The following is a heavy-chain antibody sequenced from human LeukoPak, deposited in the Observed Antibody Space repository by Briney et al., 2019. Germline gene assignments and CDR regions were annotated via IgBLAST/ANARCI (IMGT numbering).Heavy chain of an antibody. CDR2: IYHSGST. CDR1: GYSISSGYY. J-gene: IGHJ6*03. V-gene: IGHV4-38-2*02. CDR3: ARNPPARITMVRGDLDYMDV. D-gene: IGHD3-10*01. Sequence: PSETLSLTCTVSGYSISSGYYWGWIRQPPGKGLEWIGSIYHSGSTYYNPSLKSRVTISVDTSKNQFSLKLSSVTAADTAVYYCARNPPARITMVRGDLDYMDVWGNGTTVTVSS.